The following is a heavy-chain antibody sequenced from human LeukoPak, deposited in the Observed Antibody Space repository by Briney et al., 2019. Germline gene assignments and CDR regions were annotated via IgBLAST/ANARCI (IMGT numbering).Heavy chain of an antibody. CDR3: AKAASIAARPWWFDP. V-gene: IGHV3-9*01. J-gene: IGHJ5*02. CDR1: GFTFDDYA. CDR2: ISWNSGSI. Sequence: GRSLGLSCAASGFTFDDYAMHWVRQAPGKGLEWVSGISWNSGSIGYADSVKGRFTISRDNAKNSLYLQMNSLRAEDTALYYCAKAASIAARPWWFDPWGQGTLVTVSS. D-gene: IGHD6-6*01.